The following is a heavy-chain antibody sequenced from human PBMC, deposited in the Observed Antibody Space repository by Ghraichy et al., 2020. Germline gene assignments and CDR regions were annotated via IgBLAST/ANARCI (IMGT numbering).Heavy chain of an antibody. CDR3: SRATELLNWFDP. CDR1: GGSIRSSSYS. D-gene: IGHD1-14*01. Sequence: SETLSLTCTVSGGSIRSSSYSWGWLRQPPGRGLEWIGSIYYGGSPYYDPSLESRVTISIDTSRNHLSLTLSSVTAADTAVYYCSRATELLNWFDPWGQGPLVTVSS. J-gene: IGHJ5*02. CDR2: IYYGGSP. V-gene: IGHV4-39*07.